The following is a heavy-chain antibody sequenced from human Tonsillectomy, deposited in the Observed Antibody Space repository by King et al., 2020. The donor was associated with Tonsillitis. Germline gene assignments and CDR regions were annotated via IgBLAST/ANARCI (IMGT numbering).Heavy chain of an antibody. D-gene: IGHD6-13*01. Sequence: LQLQESGPGLVKPSETLSLTCAVSGYSISSGYYWGWIRQTPGKGLEWIGSIYHSGSTYYKPSLKSRVTISVDTSKNQFSLKLSSVTAADTAVYYCARELPIAAPGSSIWGQGTMVIVSS. CDR3: ARELPIAAPGSSI. CDR1: GYSISSGYY. CDR2: IYHSGST. J-gene: IGHJ3*02. V-gene: IGHV4-38-2*02.